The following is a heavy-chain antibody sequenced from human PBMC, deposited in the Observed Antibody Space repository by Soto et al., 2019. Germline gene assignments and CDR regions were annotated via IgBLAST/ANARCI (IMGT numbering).Heavy chain of an antibody. CDR1: GYRFTTFW. J-gene: IGHJ4*02. Sequence: GESLKISCKVSGYRFTTFWIGWVRQMPGKGLECLGIIYPADSDTRYSPSFQGQVTISADKSISTAYLQWSSLKASDTAIYYCARHGKIATRPNFFDYWGQGILVTVSS. CDR2: IYPADSDT. V-gene: IGHV5-51*01. D-gene: IGHD6-6*01. CDR3: ARHGKIATRPNFFDY.